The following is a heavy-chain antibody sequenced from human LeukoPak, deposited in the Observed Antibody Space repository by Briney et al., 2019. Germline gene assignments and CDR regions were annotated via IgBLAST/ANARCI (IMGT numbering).Heavy chain of an antibody. D-gene: IGHD3-22*01. CDR2: INPNSGGT. V-gene: IGHV1-2*06. CDR3: ASLGAYYYDSSGYYYADFDY. CDR1: GYTFTGYY. J-gene: IGHJ4*02. Sequence: GASVKVSCKASGYTFTGYYMHWARQAPGQGLEWMGRINPNSGGTNYAQKFQGRVTMTRDTSISTAYMELSRLRSDDTAVYYCASLGAYYYDSSGYYYADFDYWGQGTLVTVSS.